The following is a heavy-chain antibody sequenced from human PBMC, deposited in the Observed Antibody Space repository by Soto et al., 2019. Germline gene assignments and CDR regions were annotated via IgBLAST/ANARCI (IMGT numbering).Heavy chain of an antibody. CDR1: GFTFSLYS. J-gene: IGHJ6*02. CDR3: ARAVTWGLDV. Sequence: EVQLVESGGGLVQPGGSLRLSCAASGFTFSLYSMSWVRQAPGKGLEWVSYISRSSTGIHYADSVKGRFTISRDDAPTTMHLQMNSLRDGDTAVYCCARAVTWGLDVWGLGTTVSISS. D-gene: IGHD5-18*01. CDR2: ISRSSTGI. V-gene: IGHV3-48*02.